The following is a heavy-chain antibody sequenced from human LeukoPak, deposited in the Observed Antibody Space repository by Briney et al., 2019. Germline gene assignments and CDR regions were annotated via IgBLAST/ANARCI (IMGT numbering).Heavy chain of an antibody. CDR3: ARLPLRTSDAFDI. D-gene: IGHD2-2*01. V-gene: IGHV4-59*08. CDR1: GGSISTYY. Sequence: SETLSLTCTVSGGSISTYYWSWIRQPPGKGLEWIGYIYYSGSTNYNPSLKSRVTISVDTSKNQFSLKLSSVTAADTAVYYCARLPLRTSDAFDIWGQGTMVTVSS. CDR2: IYYSGST. J-gene: IGHJ3*02.